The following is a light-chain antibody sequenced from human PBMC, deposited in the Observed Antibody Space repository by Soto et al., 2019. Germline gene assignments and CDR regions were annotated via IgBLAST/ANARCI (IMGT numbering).Light chain of an antibody. V-gene: IGKV3-11*01. J-gene: IGKJ3*01. CDR3: QQYKDYPFT. Sequence: EIVLTQSPATLSLSPGERATLSCRASQSVGNNLAWYQQKPGQAPGLLIYEASTRATGIPARFSGSGSGTDFTLTISSLEPEDFATYYCQQYKDYPFTFGPGT. CDR2: EAS. CDR1: QSVGNN.